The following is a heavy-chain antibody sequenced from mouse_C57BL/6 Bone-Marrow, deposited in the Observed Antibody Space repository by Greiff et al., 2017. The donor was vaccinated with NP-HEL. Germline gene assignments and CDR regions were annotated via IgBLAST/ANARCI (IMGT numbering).Heavy chain of an antibody. CDR2: FHPYNDDT. CDR1: GYTFTTYP. V-gene: IGHV1-47*01. D-gene: IGHD2-1*01. J-gene: IGHJ2*01. Sequence: QVQLKESGAELVKPGASVKMSCKASGYTFTTYPIEWVKQNHGKSLEWIGNFHPYNDDTDYNEKFKNKATLTVEKSSSTFYLELSRLTSDDSSVYYCARGGNYWYYFDYWGQGTTLTVSS. CDR3: ARGGNYWYYFDY.